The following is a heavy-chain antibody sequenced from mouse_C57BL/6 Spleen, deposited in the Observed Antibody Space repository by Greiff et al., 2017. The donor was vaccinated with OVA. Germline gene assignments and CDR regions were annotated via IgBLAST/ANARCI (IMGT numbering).Heavy chain of an antibody. Sequence: QVQLQQPGAELVKPGASVKLSCKASGYTFTSYWMQWVKQRPGQALEWIGEIDPSDSYTNYNQKFKGKATLTVDTSSSTAYMQLSSLTSEDSAVYYCARRTSDWLFAYWGQGTLVTVSA. CDR2: IDPSDSYT. J-gene: IGHJ3*01. CDR3: ARRTSDWLFAY. D-gene: IGHD2-13*01. CDR1: GYTFTSYW. V-gene: IGHV1-50*01.